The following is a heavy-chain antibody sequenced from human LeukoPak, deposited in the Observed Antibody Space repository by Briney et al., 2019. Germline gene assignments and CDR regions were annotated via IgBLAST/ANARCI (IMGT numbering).Heavy chain of an antibody. J-gene: IGHJ3*02. Sequence: ASVKVSCKASGYRFTGYYIHCLRQAPGQGVEWMGWINPDVGETHSPQKFLGRVTMTGDTSITTAYMELSDLRSDDTAVYYCARDPPISGRWVFDIWGQGTMVTVSS. CDR3: ARDPPISGRWVFDI. V-gene: IGHV1-2*02. D-gene: IGHD3-9*01. CDR1: GYRFTGYY. CDR2: INPDVGET.